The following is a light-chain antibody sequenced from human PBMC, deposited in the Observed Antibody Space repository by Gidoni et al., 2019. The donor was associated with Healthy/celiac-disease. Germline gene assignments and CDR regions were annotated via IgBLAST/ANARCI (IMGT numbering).Light chain of an antibody. V-gene: IGLV5-45*02. CDR1: SGINVGTYR. CDR3: MIWHSSAVV. Sequence: LSASPGASASLTCTLRSGINVGTYRIYWYQQKPGSPPQYLLRYKSDSDKQQGSGVPSRFSGSKDASANAGILLISGLQSEDEADYYCMIWHSSAVVFGGGTKLTVL. J-gene: IGLJ2*01. CDR2: YKSDSDK.